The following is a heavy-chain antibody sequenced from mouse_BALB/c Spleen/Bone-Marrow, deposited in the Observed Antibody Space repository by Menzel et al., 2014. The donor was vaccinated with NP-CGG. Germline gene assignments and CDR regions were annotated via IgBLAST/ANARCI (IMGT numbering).Heavy chain of an antibody. Sequence: VKMAESGAELVRPGASVTLSCKASGYTFTDHEMHWVKQTPVHGLAWIGAIVPETGGTAYNQKFKRKAILTPDKSSSTAYMELRSLTSEDSAVDYCTRGANFITTVVVDFDPWGPATTLTVSS. D-gene: IGHD1-1*01. V-gene: IGHV1-15*01. J-gene: IGHJ2*01. CDR2: IVPETGGT. CDR1: GYTFTDHE. CDR3: TRGANFITTVVVDFDP.